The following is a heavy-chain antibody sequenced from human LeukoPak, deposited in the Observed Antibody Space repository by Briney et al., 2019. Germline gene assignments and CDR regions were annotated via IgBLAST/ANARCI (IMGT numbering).Heavy chain of an antibody. CDR3: ARVAALELLGSGYYYYYYMDV. J-gene: IGHJ6*03. V-gene: IGHV1-46*01. CDR1: GYTFTSYG. Sequence: ASVKVSCKASGYTFTSYGISWVRQAPGQGLEWMGIINPSGGNTNYAQKFQGRVTMTRDTSTSTVYMELRSLRSEDTAVYYCARVAALELLGSGYYYYYYMDVWGKGTTVTVSS. CDR2: INPSGGNT. D-gene: IGHD1-7*01.